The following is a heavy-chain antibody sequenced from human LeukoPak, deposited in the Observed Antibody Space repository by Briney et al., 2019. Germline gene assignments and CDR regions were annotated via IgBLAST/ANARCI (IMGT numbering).Heavy chain of an antibody. J-gene: IGHJ5*02. CDR2: INHSGST. Sequence: SETLSLTCAVYGRSFSGYYWSWIRQPPGKGLEWIGEINHSGSTNYNPSLKSRVTISVDTSKNQFSLKLSSVTAADTAVYYCATRPVVAANWFDPWGQGTLVTVSS. CDR3: ATRPVVAANWFDP. D-gene: IGHD2-15*01. V-gene: IGHV4-34*01. CDR1: GRSFSGYY.